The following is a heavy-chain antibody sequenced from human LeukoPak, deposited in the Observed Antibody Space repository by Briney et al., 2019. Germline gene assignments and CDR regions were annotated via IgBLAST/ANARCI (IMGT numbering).Heavy chain of an antibody. Sequence: GGSLRLSCAASGFTFSSYSMNWVREAPGKGLEWGSFINPRSTSTYYSDSVRGRFAISRDDAKTSLYLQMNSLRGEDTAVYYCTRSRPVGGITFDNWGQGTLVTVSS. CDR2: INPRSTST. J-gene: IGHJ4*02. V-gene: IGHV3-48*04. CDR3: TRSRPVGGITFDN. CDR1: GFTFSSYS. D-gene: IGHD3-16*01.